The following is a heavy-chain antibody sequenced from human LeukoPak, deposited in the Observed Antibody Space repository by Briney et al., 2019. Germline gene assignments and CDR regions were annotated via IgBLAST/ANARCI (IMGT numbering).Heavy chain of an antibody. J-gene: IGHJ4*02. Sequence: PSETLSLTCTVSGGSISGSYWDWIRQSPGKGLEWLGYVYYTGRTNYNSSLKSRVTMSVDTSKNQFSLRLNSVTAADTAVYYCAKNGGSYKWNYWGQGTLVTVSS. D-gene: IGHD1-1*01. CDR1: GGSISGSY. CDR2: VYYTGRT. CDR3: AKNGGSYKWNY. V-gene: IGHV4-59*08.